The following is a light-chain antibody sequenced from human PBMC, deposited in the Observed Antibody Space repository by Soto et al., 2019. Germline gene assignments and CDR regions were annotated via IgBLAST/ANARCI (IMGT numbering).Light chain of an antibody. CDR1: QSISSW. CDR2: KAS. CDR3: QHYNSYSEA. V-gene: IGKV1-5*03. Sequence: DIQITQSPSNLSSSIRNRITITFRASQSISSWLAWYQQKPGKAPKLLIYKASTLKSGVPSRFSGSGSGTEFTLTISSLQPDDFATYYCQHYNSYSEAFGQGTRWIS. J-gene: IGKJ1*01.